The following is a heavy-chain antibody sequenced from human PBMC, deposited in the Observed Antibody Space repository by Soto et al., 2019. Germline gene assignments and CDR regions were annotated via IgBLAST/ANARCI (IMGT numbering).Heavy chain of an antibody. CDR3: ARIGWGGDS. CDR1: GGSVRTGSYH. V-gene: IGHV4-61*01. D-gene: IGHD7-27*01. Sequence: PSETLSLTCSVSGGSVRTGSYHWSWIRQPPGKGLEWIGFIPNNGSPDYNPSLKSRVVVSIDRSKNQFSLKVNSVTAADTAVYFCARIGWGGDSWGQGPLVTLSP. J-gene: IGHJ5*01. CDR2: IPNNGSP.